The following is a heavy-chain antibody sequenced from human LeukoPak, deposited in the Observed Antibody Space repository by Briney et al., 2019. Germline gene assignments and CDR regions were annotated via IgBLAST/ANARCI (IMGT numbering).Heavy chain of an antibody. D-gene: IGHD4-17*01. Sequence: NSGGSLRLSCAASGFTFSSYSMNWVRQAPGTGLERVSSISSSSSYIYYADSVKGRFSISRDNAKNSLYLQMNSLRAEDTALYYCARGGRGVTTIDYWGQGTLVTVSS. CDR3: ARGGRGVTTIDY. J-gene: IGHJ4*02. CDR1: GFTFSSYS. CDR2: ISSSSSYI. V-gene: IGHV3-21*04.